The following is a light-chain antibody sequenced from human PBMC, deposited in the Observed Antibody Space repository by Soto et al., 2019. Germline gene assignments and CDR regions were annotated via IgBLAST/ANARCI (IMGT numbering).Light chain of an antibody. J-gene: IGKJ1*01. CDR1: QSVSSN. CDR3: QQYDNWFGT. V-gene: IGKV3-15*01. CDR2: GAS. Sequence: EIVMTQSPATLSVSPGERATLSCRASQSVSSNLAWYQQKPGQAPRLLIYGASTRATGTPARFSGSGFGTEFTLTISSLQSEDVAVYYCQQYDNWFGTFGQGTKVEIK.